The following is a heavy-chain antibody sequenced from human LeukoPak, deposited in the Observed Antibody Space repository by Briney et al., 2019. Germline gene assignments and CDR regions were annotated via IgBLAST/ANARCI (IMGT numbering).Heavy chain of an antibody. V-gene: IGHV3-48*03. CDR1: GFTFSSYE. CDR2: ISSSSSTI. Sequence: GGSLRLSCAASGFTFSSYEMNWVRQAPGKGLEWVSYISSSSSTIYYADSVKGRFTISRDNAKNSLYLQMNSLRAEDTAVFYCARGGYDYVWGSYRYNQMGFSDYYFDYWGRGTLVTVSS. J-gene: IGHJ4*02. D-gene: IGHD3-16*02. CDR3: ARGGYDYVWGSYRYNQMGFSDYYFDY.